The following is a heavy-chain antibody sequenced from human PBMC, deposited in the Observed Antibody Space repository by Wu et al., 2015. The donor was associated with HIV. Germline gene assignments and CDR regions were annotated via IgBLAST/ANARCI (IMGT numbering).Heavy chain of an antibody. CDR3: ARDFARYSSSREPMKWGY. D-gene: IGHD6-13*01. V-gene: IGHV1-18*01. J-gene: IGHJ4*02. CDR2: ISAYNGNT. CDR1: GYTFTSYG. Sequence: QVQLVQSGAEVKKPGASVKVSCKASGYTFTSYGISWVRQAPGQGLEWMGWISAYNGNTNYAQKLQGRVTMTTDTSTSTAYMELRSLRSDDTAVYYCARDFARYSSSREPMKWGYWGQGTLVTVSS.